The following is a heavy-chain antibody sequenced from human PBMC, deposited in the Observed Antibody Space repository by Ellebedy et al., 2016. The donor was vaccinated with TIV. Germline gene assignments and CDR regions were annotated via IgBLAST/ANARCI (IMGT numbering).Heavy chain of an antibody. CDR1: GYTFTGYY. Sequence: AASVKVSCKASGYTFTGYYMHWVRQAPGQGLEWMGWNNPNSGGAIYAEKFKGRVTMTRDTSISTVYMELSRLRSDDTAVYYCARVGEGYCSSTSCYDVAFFDYWGQGTLITVSS. CDR3: ARVGEGYCSSTSCYDVAFFDY. V-gene: IGHV1-2*02. D-gene: IGHD2-2*01. J-gene: IGHJ4*02. CDR2: NNPNSGGA.